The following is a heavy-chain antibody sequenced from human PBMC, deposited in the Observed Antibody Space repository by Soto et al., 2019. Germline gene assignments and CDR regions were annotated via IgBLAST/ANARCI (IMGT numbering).Heavy chain of an antibody. D-gene: IGHD3-22*01. CDR2: IYYSGST. CDR3: ASGGTRGVVVIIAESFQH. J-gene: IGHJ1*01. V-gene: IGHV4-59*12. CDR1: GGSISSDY. Sequence: PSETLSLTCTVSGGSISSDYWSWIRQPPGKGLEWIGYIYYSGSTNYNPSLKSRVTISVDTSKNQFSLKLNSVTAADTAVYYCASGGTRGVVVIIAESFQHWGQGTLVTVSS.